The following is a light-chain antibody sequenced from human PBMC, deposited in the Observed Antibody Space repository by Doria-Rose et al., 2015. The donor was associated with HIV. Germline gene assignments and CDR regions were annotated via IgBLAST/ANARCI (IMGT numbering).Light chain of an antibody. J-gene: IGKJ1*01. CDR1: QSFSSTY. CDR2: DGS. Sequence: VLTQSPGTLSLSPRERATLSCRASQSFSSTYLAWYQQKPGQAPSLLIYDGSTRATGIPDRFSASGSGTDFTLTINRLEPEDFALYYCHQYGTSWTFGQGTKVEI. CDR3: HQYGTSWT. V-gene: IGKV3-20*01.